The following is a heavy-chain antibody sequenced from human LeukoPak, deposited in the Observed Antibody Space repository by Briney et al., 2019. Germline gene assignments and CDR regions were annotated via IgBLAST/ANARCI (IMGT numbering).Heavy chain of an antibody. Sequence: SETLSLTCAVYGGSFSGYYWSWIRQPPGKGLEWIGYIYYSGSTNYNPSLKSRVTISVDTSKNQSSLKLSSVSAADTAVYYCARAETGRYFDWLFGYWGQGTLVTVSS. J-gene: IGHJ4*02. CDR1: GGSFSGYY. D-gene: IGHD3-9*01. V-gene: IGHV4-59*01. CDR3: ARAETGRYFDWLFGY. CDR2: IYYSGST.